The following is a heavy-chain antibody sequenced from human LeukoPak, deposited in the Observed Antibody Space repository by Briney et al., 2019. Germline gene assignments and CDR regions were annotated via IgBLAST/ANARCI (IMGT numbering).Heavy chain of an antibody. V-gene: IGHV3-74*01. D-gene: IGHD3-10*01. Sequence: GGSLRLSCAASGFTFSDYWMHWVRQAPGKGLVWVSRLNSDWSSTSYADSVKGRFTISRDNAKNTLYLQMNSLRAEDTAVYYCARGPHPSYGSGSYYNGLFDYWGQGTLVTVSS. J-gene: IGHJ4*02. CDR3: ARGPHPSYGSGSYYNGLFDY. CDR1: GFTFSDYW. CDR2: LNSDWSST.